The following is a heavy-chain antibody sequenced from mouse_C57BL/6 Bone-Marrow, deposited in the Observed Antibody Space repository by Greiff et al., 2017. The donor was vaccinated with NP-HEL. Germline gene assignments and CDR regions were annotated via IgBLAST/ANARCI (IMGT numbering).Heavy chain of an antibody. V-gene: IGHV1-55*01. J-gene: IGHJ2*01. CDR3: ARDYYGSSYEDY. CDR2: IYPGSGST. Sequence: QVQLQQPGAELVKPGASVKMSCKASGYTFTSYWITWVKQRPGQGLEWIGDIYPGSGSTNYNEKFKSKATLTVDTSSSTAYMQLSSLTSEDSAVYYSARDYYGSSYEDYWGQGTTLTVSS. D-gene: IGHD1-1*01. CDR1: GYTFTSYW.